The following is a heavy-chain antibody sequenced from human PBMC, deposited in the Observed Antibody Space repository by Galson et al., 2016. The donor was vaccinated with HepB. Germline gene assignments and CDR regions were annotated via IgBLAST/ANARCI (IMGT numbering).Heavy chain of an antibody. CDR3: ARGLVVSAGGDAFDI. J-gene: IGHJ3*02. CDR2: VNDSGST. CDR1: GGSFSNYY. V-gene: IGHV4-34*01. Sequence: SDTLSLTCAVYGGSFSNYYWNWIRQPPGKGLEWIGEVNDSGSTNCNPSLKSRVTISLDTSKNQFSLKLSSVTAADTAVFYCARGLVVSAGGDAFDIWGQGTMVTVSS. D-gene: IGHD2-2*01.